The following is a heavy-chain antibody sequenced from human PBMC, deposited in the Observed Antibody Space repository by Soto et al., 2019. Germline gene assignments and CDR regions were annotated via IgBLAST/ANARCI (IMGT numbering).Heavy chain of an antibody. Sequence: TLSLTCSVSGGSISSGGYYWSWIRQHPGKGLEWIGYIYYRGSTDYNPSLKSRVTISVGTSKNQFTLKLSSVTASGTAVYYCARGPRQYFQRRGQGTLVTTSS. CDR3: ARGPRQYFQR. CDR1: GGSISSGGYY. V-gene: IGHV4-31*03. J-gene: IGHJ1*01. CDR2: IYYRGST.